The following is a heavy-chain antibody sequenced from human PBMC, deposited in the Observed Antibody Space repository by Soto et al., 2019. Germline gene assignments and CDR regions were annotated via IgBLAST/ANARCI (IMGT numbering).Heavy chain of an antibody. D-gene: IGHD3-10*01. CDR3: ARDSDYYGSGSYLFDP. J-gene: IGHJ5*02. CDR2: ISAYNGNT. Sequence: ASVKVSCKASGYTFTSYGISWVRQAPGQGLEWMGWISAYNGNTNYAQKLQGRVTMTTDTSTSTAYMELRSLRSDDTAVYYCARDSDYYGSGSYLFDPWGQGTLVTVSS. V-gene: IGHV1-18*01. CDR1: GYTFTSYG.